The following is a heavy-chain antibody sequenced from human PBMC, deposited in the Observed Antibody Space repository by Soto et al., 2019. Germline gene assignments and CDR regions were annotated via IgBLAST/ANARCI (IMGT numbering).Heavy chain of an antibody. CDR3: ARCFGWYAIDH. Sequence: QMQLQESGPGLVKPSETLSLTCAVSSASIITEQRWTWVRQPPGKGLEWIGEIHHSGSTNNNTSLRSRVTMSVDKSKNQFSLNLNSVTAADTALYYCARCFGWYAIDHWGQGTLVIVSS. J-gene: IGHJ4*02. V-gene: IGHV4-4*02. CDR2: IHHSGST. CDR1: SASIITEQR. D-gene: IGHD6-19*01.